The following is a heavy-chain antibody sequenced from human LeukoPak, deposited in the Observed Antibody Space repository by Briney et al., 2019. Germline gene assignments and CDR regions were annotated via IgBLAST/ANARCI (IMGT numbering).Heavy chain of an antibody. CDR1: GGSISSGSYY. CDR2: IYTSGST. D-gene: IGHD1-26*01. Sequence: SETLSLTCTVSGGSISSGSYYWSWIRQPAGQGLEWIGRIYTSGSTNYNPSLKSRVTISVDTSKNQFSLKLSSVTAADTAVYYCARVGARSDYWGQGTLVTVSS. J-gene: IGHJ4*02. CDR3: ARVGARSDY. V-gene: IGHV4-61*02.